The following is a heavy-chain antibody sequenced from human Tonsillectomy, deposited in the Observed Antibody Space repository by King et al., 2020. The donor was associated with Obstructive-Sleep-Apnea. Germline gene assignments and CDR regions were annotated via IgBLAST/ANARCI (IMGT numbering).Heavy chain of an antibody. CDR1: GFTFSNYA. CDR2: IRCDGGGT. V-gene: IGHV3-64D*06. Sequence: VQLVESGGGLVQPGGSLRLSCSAFGFTFSNYAMHWFRQAPGTGLEYVLAIRCDGGGTYYADYVKGRFTSSRDNSRNTLNLKMSSLRPEDTAVYYCVEIFHVGWGQGTLVTVSS. J-gene: IGHJ4*02. CDR3: VEIFHVG. D-gene: IGHD3-3*01.